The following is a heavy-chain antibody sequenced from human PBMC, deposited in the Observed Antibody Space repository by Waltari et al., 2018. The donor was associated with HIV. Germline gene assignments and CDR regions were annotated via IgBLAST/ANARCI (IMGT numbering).Heavy chain of an antibody. D-gene: IGHD1-1*01. J-gene: IGHJ4*02. CDR3: ARDQGLNWNDRPFDY. V-gene: IGHV3-48*02. CDR1: GFTFSSYS. CDR2: ISSSSSTR. Sequence: EVQLVESGGGLVQPGGSLRLSCAASGFTFSSYSMNWVRQAPGKGLECVSYISSSSSTRYYADSGKGRFTIARDNAKNSLYLQMNSLRDDDTAVYYCARDQGLNWNDRPFDYWGQGTLVTVSS.